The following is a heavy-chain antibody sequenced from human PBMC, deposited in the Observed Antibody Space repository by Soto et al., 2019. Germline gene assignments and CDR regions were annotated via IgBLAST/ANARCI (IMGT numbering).Heavy chain of an antibody. CDR2: IIPIFGTA. CDR1: GGTISSSA. D-gene: IGHD3-22*01. J-gene: IGHJ6*02. CDR3: ARDWGKKYYYDSSGYYYHYYYGMDV. V-gene: IGHV1-69*06. Sequence: SVHVSCKASGGTISSSAISLVRQAAGQGLEWMGRIIPIFGTANYAQKFQGRFTITADKSTSTAYMELSSLRSEDTAVYYCARDWGKKYYYDSSGYYYHYYYGMDVWGQGTTVTVSS.